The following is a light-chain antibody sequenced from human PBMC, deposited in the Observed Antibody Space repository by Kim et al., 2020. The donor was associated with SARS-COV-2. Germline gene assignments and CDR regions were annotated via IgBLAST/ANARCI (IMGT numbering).Light chain of an antibody. Sequence: VSVSPGQTGSITCSGDKVGDKYACWYQQKPGQSPVLVIYQDSKRPSGIPERFSGSNSGNTATLTISGTQAMDEADYYCQAWDSSWVFGGGTQLTVL. V-gene: IGLV3-1*01. CDR3: QAWDSSWV. J-gene: IGLJ3*02. CDR2: QDS. CDR1: KVGDKY.